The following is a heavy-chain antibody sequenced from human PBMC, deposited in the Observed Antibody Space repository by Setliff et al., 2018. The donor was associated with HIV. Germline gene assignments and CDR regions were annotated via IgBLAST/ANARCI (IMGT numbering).Heavy chain of an antibody. V-gene: IGHV4-34*01. CDR3: ARDFGGYCSSMSCPGLFDP. CDR1: GGSFSGYY. CDR2: VTHSGRT. D-gene: IGHD2-2*01. Sequence: SETLSLTCAVYGGSFSGYYWSWIRQPPGKGLEWIGEVTHSGRTNYNPSLESRVTTSVDTSKNQFSLKLSSVIAADTAVYYCARDFGGYCSSMSCPGLFDPWGQGTLVTVSS. J-gene: IGHJ5*02.